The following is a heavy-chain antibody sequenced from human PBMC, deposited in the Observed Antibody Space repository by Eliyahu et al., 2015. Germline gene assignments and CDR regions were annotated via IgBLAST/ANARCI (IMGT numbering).Heavy chain of an antibody. CDR3: ARLDTAMVIGIDY. CDR1: GGSFSGYY. D-gene: IGHD5-18*01. Sequence: QVQLQQWGAGLLKPSETLSLTCAVYGGSFSGYYWSWIRQPPGKGLEWIGEINHSGSTNYNPSLKSRVTISVDTSKNHFSLKLSSVTAADTAVYYCARLDTAMVIGIDYWGQGTLVTVSS. V-gene: IGHV4-34*01. CDR2: INHSGST. J-gene: IGHJ4*02.